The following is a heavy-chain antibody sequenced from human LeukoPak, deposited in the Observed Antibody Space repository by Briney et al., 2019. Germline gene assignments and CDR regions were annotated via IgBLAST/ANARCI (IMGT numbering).Heavy chain of an antibody. CDR2: IIPIFGTA. CDR3: ARGPMVRGVPDYDYFDY. J-gene: IGHJ4*02. D-gene: IGHD3-10*01. CDR1: GGTFSSYA. Sequence: SVKVSCKAPGGTFSSYAISWVRQAPGQGLEWMGGIIPIFGTANYAQKFQGRVTITADESTSTAYMELSSLRSEDTAVYYCARGPMVRGVPDYDYFDYWGQGTLVTVSS. V-gene: IGHV1-69*13.